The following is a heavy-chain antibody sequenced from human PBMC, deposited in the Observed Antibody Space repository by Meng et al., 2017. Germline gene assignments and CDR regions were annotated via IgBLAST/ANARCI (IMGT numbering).Heavy chain of an antibody. J-gene: IGHJ4*02. V-gene: IGHV5-51*01. CDR3: ARRDGVTAAPFDY. CDR1: GYSFTDYW. CDR2: ITPRNSAT. Sequence: GASLNISCKGSGYSFTDYWIGWVRPMPGKALEWMSIITPRNSATRYNPSFQGHVTISVDESISTAYLQWSSLKASDTAVYFCARRDGVTAAPFDYWGQGTLVTVSS. D-gene: IGHD2-2*01.